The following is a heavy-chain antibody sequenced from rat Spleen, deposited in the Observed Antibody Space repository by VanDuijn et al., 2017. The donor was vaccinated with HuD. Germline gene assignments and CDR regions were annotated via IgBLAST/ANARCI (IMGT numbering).Heavy chain of an antibody. Sequence: EVQLVESDGGLVQPGRSLKLSCAASGFTFSNYGMAWVRQAPTKGLEWVATISYDGSSTYYRDSVKGRFTISRDNAKSTLYLQMDSLRSEDTATYYCARGEPTGYWGQGVMVTVSS. J-gene: IGHJ2*01. CDR1: GFTFSNYG. CDR2: ISYDGSST. CDR3: ARGEPTGY. V-gene: IGHV5-29*01. D-gene: IGHD1-1*01.